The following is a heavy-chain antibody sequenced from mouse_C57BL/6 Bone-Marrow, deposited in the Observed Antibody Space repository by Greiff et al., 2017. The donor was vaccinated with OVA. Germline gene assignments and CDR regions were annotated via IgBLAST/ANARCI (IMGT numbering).Heavy chain of an antibody. J-gene: IGHJ4*01. CDR3: ARRGGTYYAMDY. CDR1: GFTFSDYY. V-gene: IGHV5-12*01. Sequence: EVKLMESGGGLVQPGGSLKLSCAASGFTFSDYYMYWVRQTPEKRLEWVAYISNGGGSTYYPDTVKGRFTISRDNAKNTLYLQMSRLKSEDTAMYYCARRGGTYYAMDYWGQGTSVTVSS. CDR2: ISNGGGST. D-gene: IGHD1-1*02.